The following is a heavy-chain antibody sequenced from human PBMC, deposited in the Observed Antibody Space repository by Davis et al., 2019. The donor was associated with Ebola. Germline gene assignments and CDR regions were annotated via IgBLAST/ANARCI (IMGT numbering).Heavy chain of an antibody. CDR1: GYSFTDDG. J-gene: IGHJ2*01. D-gene: IGHD1-26*01. V-gene: IGHV1-18*01. Sequence: ASVKVSCKASGYSFTDDGISWVRQAPGQGLEWMGWISTYNGNTSYAQKVQGRITMTTDTSTSTAYMELSRLRSDDTAVYYCARYSDRGSYWYFDLWGRGTLVTVSS. CDR3: ARYSDRGSYWYFDL. CDR2: ISTYNGNT.